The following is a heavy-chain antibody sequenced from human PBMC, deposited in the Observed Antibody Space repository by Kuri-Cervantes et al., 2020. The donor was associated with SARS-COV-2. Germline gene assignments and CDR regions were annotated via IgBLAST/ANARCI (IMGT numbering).Heavy chain of an antibody. CDR3: ARHGSGSYSHFLY. CDR1: GGSISSYY. Sequence: SETLSLTCTVSGGSISSYYWSWIRQPPGKGLEWIGYIYYGGSTYYNPSLKSRVTISVDTSKNQFSLKLSSVTAADTAVYYCARHGSGSYSHFLYWGQGTLVTVSS. CDR2: IYYGGST. V-gene: IGHV4-59*04. J-gene: IGHJ4*02. D-gene: IGHD1-26*01.